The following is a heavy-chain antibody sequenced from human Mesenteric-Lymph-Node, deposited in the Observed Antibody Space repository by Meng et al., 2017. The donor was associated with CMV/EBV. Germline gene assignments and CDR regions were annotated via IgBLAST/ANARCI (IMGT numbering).Heavy chain of an antibody. V-gene: IGHV1-2*02. CDR2: INCNSGGT. J-gene: IGHJ6*02. Sequence: ASVKVSCKTSGYTFNEYYLHWVRQAPGQGLEWMGWINCNSGGTDYAPNFEGRVTMTRDTSTTTAYMELNILRYDDTALYYCARDWYDSGGSTDFWGQGTRV. D-gene: IGHD3-22*01. CDR3: ARDWYDSGGSTDF. CDR1: GYTFNEYY.